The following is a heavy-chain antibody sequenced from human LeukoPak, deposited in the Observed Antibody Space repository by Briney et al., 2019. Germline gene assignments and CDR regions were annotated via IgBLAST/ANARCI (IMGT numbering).Heavy chain of an antibody. CDR3: ARRRFGDPDYGFDI. J-gene: IGHJ3*02. CDR2: IDPSDSYT. CDR1: GYSFTSYW. V-gene: IGHV5-10-1*01. Sequence: GESLKISCKGSGYSFTSYWISWGRQMPGKGLEGMGRIDPSDSYTNNSSSLEGQVTISVDKSIRTAYLQWSSLKASDTAMYYCARRRFGDPDYGFDIWGQGTMVTVSS. D-gene: IGHD3-10*01.